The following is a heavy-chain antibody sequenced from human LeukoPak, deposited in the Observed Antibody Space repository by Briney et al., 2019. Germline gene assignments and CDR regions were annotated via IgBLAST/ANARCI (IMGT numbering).Heavy chain of an antibody. D-gene: IGHD4-17*01. J-gene: IGHJ4*02. Sequence: PGGSLRLSCEASGFTFSSSNMNWVRQAPGKGLEWVSSISTSGTYISYADSVRGRFTISRDNAKSSLYLQMNSLRAEDTAMYYCARVPYGDYGSWGQGTLVTVSS. CDR1: GFTFSSSN. CDR3: ARVPYGDYGS. CDR2: ISTSGTYI. V-gene: IGHV3-21*01.